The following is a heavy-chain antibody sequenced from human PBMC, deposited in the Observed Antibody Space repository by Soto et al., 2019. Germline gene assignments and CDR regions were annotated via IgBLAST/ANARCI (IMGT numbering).Heavy chain of an antibody. CDR3: ARGLVVVSATYWYFDL. J-gene: IGHJ2*01. Sequence: QVQLVQSGAEVKKPGASVKVSCKASGYTFTSYDINWVRQAAGQGLEWIGWMNPNSGKAVYAQKFQGRVTMAGNTSISTAYMELSSLRSVDTAVYFCARGLVVVSATYWYFDLWGRGTLVTVSS. D-gene: IGHD2-15*01. CDR1: GYTFTSYD. V-gene: IGHV1-8*01. CDR2: MNPNSGKA.